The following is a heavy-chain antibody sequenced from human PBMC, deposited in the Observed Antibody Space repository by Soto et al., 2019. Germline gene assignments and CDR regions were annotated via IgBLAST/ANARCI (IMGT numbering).Heavy chain of an antibody. Sequence: SVKVSCKASGGTFSSYAISWVRQAPGQGLEWMGGIIPIFGTANYAQKFQGRVTITADESTSTAYMELSSLRSEDTAVYYCARGFXSGSYYNVLYYYYGMDVWGQGTTVTVSS. V-gene: IGHV1-69*13. CDR1: GGTFSSYA. CDR2: IIPIFGTA. D-gene: IGHD3-10*01. J-gene: IGHJ6*02. CDR3: ARGFXSGSYYNVLYYYYGMDV.